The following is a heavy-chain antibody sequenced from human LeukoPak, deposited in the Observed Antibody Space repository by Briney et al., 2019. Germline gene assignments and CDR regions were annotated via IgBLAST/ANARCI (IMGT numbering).Heavy chain of an antibody. V-gene: IGHV3-48*03. CDR3: ARVIIVGATGI. D-gene: IGHD1-26*01. Sequence: GGSLRLSCAASGFTFSSYEMNWVRQAPGKGQEWVSYISSGGSTVYYADSVKGRFTISRDNAKNSLYLQMNSLRAEDTAVYYCARVIIVGATGIWGQGTMVTVSS. CDR2: ISSGGSTV. J-gene: IGHJ3*02. CDR1: GFTFSSYE.